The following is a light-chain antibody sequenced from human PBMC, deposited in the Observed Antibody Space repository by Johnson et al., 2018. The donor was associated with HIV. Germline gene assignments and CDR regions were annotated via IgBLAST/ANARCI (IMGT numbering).Light chain of an antibody. CDR3: GSWDSSLSAYV. Sequence: QSVLTQPPSVSAAPGQKVTISCSGSSSNIGYNSVSWYLQLPGTAPKLLIYDNNRRPSGIPDRFSGPKSGTSGTLGITGLQTGDEADYYCGSWDSSLSAYVFGTGTKVTVL. CDR2: DNN. J-gene: IGLJ1*01. V-gene: IGLV1-51*01. CDR1: SSNIGYNS.